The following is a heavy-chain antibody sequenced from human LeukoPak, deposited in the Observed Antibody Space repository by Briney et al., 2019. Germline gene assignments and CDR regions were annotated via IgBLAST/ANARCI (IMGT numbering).Heavy chain of an antibody. CDR3: AEGTVAASVY. CDR1: GFTFSSYW. Sequence: GGSLRLSCVASGFTFSSYWMSWVRQAPGKGLEWVANIKFGGSERYVVDSVKGRFTISRDDAKNSLYLHMNSLRAEDTAVYYYAEGTVAASVYWGQGTLVTVSS. D-gene: IGHD6-13*01. J-gene: IGHJ4*02. V-gene: IGHV3-7*01. CDR2: IKFGGSER.